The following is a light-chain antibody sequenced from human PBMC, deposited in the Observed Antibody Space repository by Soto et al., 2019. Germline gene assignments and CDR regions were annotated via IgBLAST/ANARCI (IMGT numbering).Light chain of an antibody. V-gene: IGLV9-49*01. CDR2: VGTGGIEG. CDR3: GADHGSGSNFVLV. CDR1: SGYSNYK. Sequence: QAVVTQPPSASASLGASVTLTCTLNSGYSNYKVDWYQQRPGKGPRFVMRVGTGGIEGSKGDGIPDRFSVLGSGLNRYLTIKNIQEEDESDYHCGADHGSGSNFVLVFGGGTKLTVL. J-gene: IGLJ2*01.